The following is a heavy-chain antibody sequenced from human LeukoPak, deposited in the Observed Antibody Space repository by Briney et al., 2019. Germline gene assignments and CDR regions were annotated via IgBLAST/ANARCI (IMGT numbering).Heavy chain of an antibody. V-gene: IGHV3-23*01. Sequence: GGSLRLSCATSGFTFTTFWMHWVRQAPGKGLEWVSAISAGGGSLYYADSVKGRFTISRDNSKNTLYLQMNSLRAEDTAVYYCAKSGRVCSGGSCYQEYFDYWGQGTLVTVSS. CDR3: AKSGRVCSGGSCYQEYFDY. CDR1: GFTFTTFW. CDR2: ISAGGGSL. J-gene: IGHJ4*02. D-gene: IGHD2-15*01.